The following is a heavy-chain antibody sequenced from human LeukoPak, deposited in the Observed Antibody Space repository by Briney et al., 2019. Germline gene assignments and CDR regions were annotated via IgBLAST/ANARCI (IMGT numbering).Heavy chain of an antibody. CDR3: ARARYCSGGSCYGYYMDV. J-gene: IGHJ6*03. CDR1: GYTFTSYG. D-gene: IGHD2-15*01. CDR2: ISAYNGNT. V-gene: IGHV1-18*01. Sequence: ASVKVSCKASGYTFTSYGISWARQAPGQGLEWMGWISAYNGNTNYAQKLQGRVTMTTDTSTNTAYMELRSLRSDDTAVYYCARARYCSGGSCYGYYMDVWGKGTTVTISS.